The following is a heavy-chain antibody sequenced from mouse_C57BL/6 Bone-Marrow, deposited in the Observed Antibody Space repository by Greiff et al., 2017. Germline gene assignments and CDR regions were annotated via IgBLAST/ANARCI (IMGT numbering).Heavy chain of an antibody. CDR3: ARDAAPFYGGRFDY. D-gene: IGHD1-1*01. J-gene: IGHJ2*01. Sequence: EVKLVESGGGLVQSGRSLRLSCETSGFTFSDFYMEWVRQAPGKGLEWIAASRNKANDYTTEYSASVKGRFIVSRDTSQSILYLAVNALRAEYTAIYYCARDAAPFYGGRFDYWGQGTTLTVSS. V-gene: IGHV7-1*01. CDR1: GFTFSDFY. CDR2: SRNKANDYTT.